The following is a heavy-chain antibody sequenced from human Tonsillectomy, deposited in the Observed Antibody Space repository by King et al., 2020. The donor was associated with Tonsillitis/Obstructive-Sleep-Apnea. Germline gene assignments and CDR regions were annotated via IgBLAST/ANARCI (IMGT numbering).Heavy chain of an antibody. D-gene: IGHD6-13*01. CDR3: ARDLRYSSSWYAHYFDY. CDR2: IYYSGST. J-gene: IGHJ4*02. CDR1: GGSISSYY. Sequence: VQLQESGPGLVKPSETLSLTCTVSGGSISSYYWSWIRQPPGKGLEWIGYIYYSGSTNYNPPLKSRVTISVDTSKNQFSLKLSSVTAADTAVYYCARDLRYSSSWYAHYFDYWGQGTLVTVSS. V-gene: IGHV4-59*01.